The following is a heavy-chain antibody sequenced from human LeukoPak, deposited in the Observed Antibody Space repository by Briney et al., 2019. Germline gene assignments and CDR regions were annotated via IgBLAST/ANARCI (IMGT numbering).Heavy chain of an antibody. CDR2: INPRGGST. V-gene: IGHV1-46*01. D-gene: IGHD3-9*01. CDR3: ATDIFYDILNAYSRRGAFEI. Sequence: IINPRGGSTDYAQKFQGRVTMTSDTSTSTVYMELSSLRSEDTAVYYCATDIFYDILNAYSRRGAFEIWGQGTLVTVSS. J-gene: IGHJ3*02.